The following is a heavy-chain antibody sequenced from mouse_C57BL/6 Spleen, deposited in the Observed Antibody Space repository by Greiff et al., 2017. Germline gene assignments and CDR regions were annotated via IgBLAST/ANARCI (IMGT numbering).Heavy chain of an antibody. CDR3: TRGDYDLYYFDY. D-gene: IGHD2-4*01. Sequence: VQLQQSGTVLARPGASVKMSCKTSGYTFTSYWMHWVKQRPGQGLEWIGAIYPGNSDTSYNQKFKGKAKLTAVTSASTAYMELSSLTNEDSAVYYCTRGDYDLYYFDYWGQGTTLTVSS. CDR2: IYPGNSDT. J-gene: IGHJ2*01. V-gene: IGHV1-5*01. CDR1: GYTFTSYW.